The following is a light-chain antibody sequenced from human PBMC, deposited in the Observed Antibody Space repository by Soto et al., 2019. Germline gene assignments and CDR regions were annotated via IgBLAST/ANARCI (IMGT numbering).Light chain of an antibody. V-gene: IGKV3-20*01. CDR3: HQYGYLPNT. CDR1: ESVRNDY. CDR2: GAS. J-gene: IGKJ2*01. Sequence: EIVLTQSPGTVSLSPGERISLSCRASESVRNDYLAWYQHKPGQAPKVLIYGASSRATGIPDSFSGSGSGTDLSITISRLEPQDFAVYYCHQYGYLPNTFGQGTKVEMK.